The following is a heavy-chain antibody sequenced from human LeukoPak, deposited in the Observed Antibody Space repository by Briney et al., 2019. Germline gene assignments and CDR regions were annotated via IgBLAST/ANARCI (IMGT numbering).Heavy chain of an antibody. V-gene: IGHV3-30-3*02. CDR1: GFTFSTFS. J-gene: IGHJ4*02. D-gene: IGHD3-10*01. Sequence: PGGSLRLSCATSGFTFSTFSMHWVRQAPGKGLEWLAVVSSDGGVKYYADSVKGRFTISRDNSRNTLDLQMNSLRVEDTAVYYCAKDKYGSGSYLLYFDSWGQVTLVTVSS. CDR2: VSSDGGVK. CDR3: AKDKYGSGSYLLYFDS.